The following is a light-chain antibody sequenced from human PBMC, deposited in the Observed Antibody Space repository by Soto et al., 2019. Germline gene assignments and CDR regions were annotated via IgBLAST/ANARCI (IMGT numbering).Light chain of an antibody. V-gene: IGLV2-8*01. CDR3: SSYASTTPYV. Sequence: QSVLTQPPSASGSPVQSVTISCTGTSSDVGGYNYVSWYQQHPGKAPKLMIYEVSKRPSGVPDRFSGSKSGNTASLTVSGLQAEDEADYYCSSYASTTPYVFGSGTKVTVL. J-gene: IGLJ1*01. CDR1: SSDVGGYNY. CDR2: EVS.